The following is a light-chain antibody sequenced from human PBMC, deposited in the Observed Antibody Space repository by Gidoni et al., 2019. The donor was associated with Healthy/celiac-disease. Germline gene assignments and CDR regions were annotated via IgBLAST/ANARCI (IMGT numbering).Light chain of an antibody. CDR3: QQRSNWPRT. CDR1: QSVSSY. J-gene: IGKJ1*01. V-gene: IGKV3-11*01. Sequence: EIVLTQSPATLSLSPGERATLSCRASQSVSSYLAWYQQKPGQAPRLLIDDASNRATGIPARFSGRGSGTDFTLTISSLEPEDFAVYYCQQRSNWPRTFGQGTKVEIK. CDR2: DAS.